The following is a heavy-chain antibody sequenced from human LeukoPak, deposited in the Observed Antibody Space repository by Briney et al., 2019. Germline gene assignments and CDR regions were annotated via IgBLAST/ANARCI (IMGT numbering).Heavy chain of an antibody. V-gene: IGHV3-23*01. CDR2: ISGSGGST. D-gene: IGHD3-10*01. J-gene: IGHJ4*02. CDR1: GFTFSSYA. CDR3: AKGNLAGSGSYSDY. Sequence: GGSLRLSCAASGFTFSSYAMSWVRQAPGKGLEWVSAISGSGGSTYYADSVKGRFTISRDNSKNTLYLQMNSLRAEDTAVYFCAKGNLAGSGSYSDYWGQGTLVTVSS.